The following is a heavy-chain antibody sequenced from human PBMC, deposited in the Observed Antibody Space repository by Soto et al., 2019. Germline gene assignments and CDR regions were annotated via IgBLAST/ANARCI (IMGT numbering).Heavy chain of an antibody. V-gene: IGHV3-33*01. Sequence: LRLSCAASGFTFSSYGMHWVRQAPGKGLEWVAVIWYDGSNKYYADSVKGRFTISRDNSKNTLYLQMNSLRAEDTAVYYCARDRDYYGMDVWGQGTTVTVSS. CDR1: GFTFSSYG. CDR3: ARDRDYYGMDV. J-gene: IGHJ6*02. CDR2: IWYDGSNK.